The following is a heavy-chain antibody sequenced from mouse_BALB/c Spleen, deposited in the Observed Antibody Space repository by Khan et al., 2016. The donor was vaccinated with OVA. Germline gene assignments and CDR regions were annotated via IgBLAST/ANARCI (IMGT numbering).Heavy chain of an antibody. V-gene: IGHV5-17*02. CDR3: ARSGSNVHWYFYG. J-gene: IGHJ1*01. Sequence: EVQLQESGGGLVQPGGSRKLSCAASGFTFSSFGMHWVRQAPKKGLEWVAYISSDSSTIYYVDTVKGRFTISRDSPKNTLFLQMTSLRSEDTAMYYCARSGSNVHWYFYGGGAGTSVTVSS. CDR2: ISSDSSTI. CDR1: GFTFSSFG. D-gene: IGHD2-5*01.